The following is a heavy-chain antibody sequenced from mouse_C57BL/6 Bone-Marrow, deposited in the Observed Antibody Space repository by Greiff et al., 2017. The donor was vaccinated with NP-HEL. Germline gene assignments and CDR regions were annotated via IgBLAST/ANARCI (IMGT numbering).Heavy chain of an antibody. J-gene: IGHJ2*01. V-gene: IGHV1-82*01. CDR3: AKITTVVEGDY. CDR1: GYAFSSSW. D-gene: IGHD1-1*01. Sequence: VKLQQSGPELVKPGASVKISCKASGYAFSSSWMNWVKQRPGKGLEWIGRIYPGDGDTNYNGKFKGKATLTADKSSSTAYMQLSSLTSEDSAVYFCAKITTVVEGDYWGQGTTLTVSS. CDR2: IYPGDGDT.